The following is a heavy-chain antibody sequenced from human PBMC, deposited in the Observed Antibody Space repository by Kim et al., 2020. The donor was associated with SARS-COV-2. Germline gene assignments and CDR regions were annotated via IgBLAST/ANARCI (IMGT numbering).Heavy chain of an antibody. J-gene: IGHJ4*02. D-gene: IGHD6-6*01. V-gene: IGHV1-46*01. CDR3: ARAVSYSSSSGYFDY. CDR2: INPSADAT. Sequence: ASVKVSCKASGYIFTSYYVHWVRQAPGRWLEWMGVINPSADATTYGQKFLGRVTVTRDRSTNTVYMELSGLTSDDTAVYYCARAVSYSSSSGYFDYWGQGTLVTVSS. CDR1: GYIFTSYY.